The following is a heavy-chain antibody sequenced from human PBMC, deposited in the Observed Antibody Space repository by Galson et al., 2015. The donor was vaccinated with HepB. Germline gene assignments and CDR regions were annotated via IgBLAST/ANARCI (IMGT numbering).Heavy chain of an antibody. V-gene: IGHV3-15*01. J-gene: IGHJ4*02. CDR3: AQPRGIDQY. D-gene: IGHD1-1*01. CDR1: GFIFSDAW. CDR2: NKSKTDGGTT. Sequence: SLRLSCAASGFIFSDAWMSWVRQAPGKGLQWVGRNKSKTDGGTTDYAAPVKGRFTISRDDSRNTLYLQMNSLETEDTAVYYCAQPRGIDQYWGQGTLVTVSS.